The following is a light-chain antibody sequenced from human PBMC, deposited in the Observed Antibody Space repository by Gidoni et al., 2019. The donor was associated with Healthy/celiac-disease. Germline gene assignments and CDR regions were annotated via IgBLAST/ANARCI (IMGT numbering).Light chain of an antibody. CDR2: DAS. V-gene: IGKV3-11*01. CDR1: QSFSSY. Sequence: IVLTQSPATLSLSPGERSTLSCTASQSFSSYLAWYQQKPGQAPRLLIYDASNRATGIPARFSGSGSGTDFTLTISSLEPEDFAVYYCQQRSNCLFGGGTKVEIK. CDR3: QQRSNCL. J-gene: IGKJ4*01.